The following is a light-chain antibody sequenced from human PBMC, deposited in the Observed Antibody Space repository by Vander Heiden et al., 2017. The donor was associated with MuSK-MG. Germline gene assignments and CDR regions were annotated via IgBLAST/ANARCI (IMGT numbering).Light chain of an antibody. J-gene: IGKJ5*01. CDR2: KVS. V-gene: IGKV2-30*01. CDR3: MQGTHWHPLIT. CDR1: QSLVYSDGNTY. Sequence: DVVMTQSPLSLPVTLGQPASISCRSSQSLVYSDGNTYLNWFQQRPGQSPRRLIYKVSNRDSGVPDRFSGSGEGTDFTLKISSVEAEDVGVYYCMQGTHWHPLITFGQGTRLEIK.